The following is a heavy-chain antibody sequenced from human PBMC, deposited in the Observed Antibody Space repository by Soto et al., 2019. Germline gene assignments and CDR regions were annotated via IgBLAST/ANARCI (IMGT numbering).Heavy chain of an antibody. V-gene: IGHV4-31*03. CDR3: ARDGYNYAADV. Sequence: ASEILSPTCSVSGASISSGGYYWSWVRQHPGKGLEWIGYIYYNGNTYNNPSLKSRVIILVDTSKNQFSLHLSSVTAADTAIYYCARDGYNYAADVWGQGTTVTVSS. D-gene: IGHD5-18*01. CDR1: GASISSGGYY. CDR2: IYYNGNT. J-gene: IGHJ6*02.